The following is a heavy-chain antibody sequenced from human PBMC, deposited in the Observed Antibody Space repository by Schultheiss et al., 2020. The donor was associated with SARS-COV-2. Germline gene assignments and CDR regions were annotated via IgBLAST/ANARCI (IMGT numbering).Heavy chain of an antibody. D-gene: IGHD5-18*01. V-gene: IGHV4-61*01. CDR3: ATLRGYSYGYVYDMDV. Sequence: SETLSLTCTVSGGSISSDSYDWGWIRQPPGKGLEWIGYIYKSGGTNYNPSLKSRVTISVDTSKNQFSLKLNSMTAADTAVYYCATLRGYSYGYVYDMDVWGQGTTVTVSS. CDR2: IYKSGGT. J-gene: IGHJ6*02. CDR1: GGSISSDSYD.